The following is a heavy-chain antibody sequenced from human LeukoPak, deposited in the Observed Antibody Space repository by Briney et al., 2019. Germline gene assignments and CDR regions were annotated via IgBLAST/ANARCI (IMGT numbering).Heavy chain of an antibody. CDR1: GFTFSSYA. J-gene: IGHJ4*02. V-gene: IGHV3-23*01. CDR2: ISGSGGST. Sequence: GGSLRLPRAASGFTFSSYAMSWVRQAPGKGLEWVSAISGSGGSTYYADSVKGRFTISRDNSKNTLYLQMNSLRAEDTAVYYCAKDQSIGYEIDYWGQGTLVTVSS. CDR3: AKDQSIGYEIDY. D-gene: IGHD5-18*01.